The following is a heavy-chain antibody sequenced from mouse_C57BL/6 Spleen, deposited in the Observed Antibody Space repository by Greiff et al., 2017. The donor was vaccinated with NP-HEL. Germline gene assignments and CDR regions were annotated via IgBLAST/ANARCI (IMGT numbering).Heavy chain of an antibody. V-gene: IGHV1-55*01. Sequence: HPGAELVKPGASVKMSCKASGYTFTSYWITWVKQRPGQGLEWIGDIYPGSGSTNYNEKFKSKATLTVDTSSSTAYMQLSSLTSEDSAVYYCARRRSTMGVYFDYWGQGTTLTVSS. CDR2: IYPGSGST. J-gene: IGHJ2*01. CDR1: GYTFTSYW. D-gene: IGHD2-1*01. CDR3: ARRRSTMGVYFDY.